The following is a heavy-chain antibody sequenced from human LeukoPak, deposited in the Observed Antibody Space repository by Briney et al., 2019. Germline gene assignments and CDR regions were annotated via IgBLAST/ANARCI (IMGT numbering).Heavy chain of an antibody. CDR1: GVPFSDSG. CDR2: ISHDGNHK. Sequence: GGSLRLSSAASGVPFSDSGTYRGPHAPGKRLERLAVISHDGNHKHYADSVKGRITISRDNSMNTLYLQMNSLRAEDTAVYYCAKVRWGSDNALDSWGQGTLVTGSS. J-gene: IGHJ4*02. V-gene: IGHV3-30*18. CDR3: AKVRWGSDNALDS. D-gene: IGHD3-16*01.